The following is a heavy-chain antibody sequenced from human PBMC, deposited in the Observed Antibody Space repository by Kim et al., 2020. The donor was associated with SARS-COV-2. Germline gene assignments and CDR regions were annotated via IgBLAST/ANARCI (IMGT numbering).Heavy chain of an antibody. CDR3: ARGGISSGWYPYYFDY. D-gene: IGHD6-19*01. CDR1: GDSVSSNSAA. J-gene: IGHJ4*02. V-gene: IGHV6-1*01. Sequence: SQTLSLTCAISGDSVSSNSAAWNWIRQSPSRGLEWLGRTYYRSKWYNDYAVSVKSRITINPDTSKNQFSLQLNSVTPEDTAVYYCARGGISSGWYPYYFDYWGQGTLVTVSS. CDR2: TYYRSKWYN.